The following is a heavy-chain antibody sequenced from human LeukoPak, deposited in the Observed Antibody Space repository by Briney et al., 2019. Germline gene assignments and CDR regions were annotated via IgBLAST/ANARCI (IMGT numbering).Heavy chain of an antibody. D-gene: IGHD5-18*01. J-gene: IGHJ4*02. CDR3: ARVDTAVDSFDY. CDR2: ISSSSSYI. V-gene: IGHV3-11*06. CDR1: GFTFSDYY. Sequence: GGSLRLSCAASGFTFSDYYMSWIRQAPGKGLEWVSAISSSSSYIYYADSVKGRFSISRDSAKNSLYLQMNSLRAEDTAVYYCARVDTAVDSFDYWGQGTLVTVSS.